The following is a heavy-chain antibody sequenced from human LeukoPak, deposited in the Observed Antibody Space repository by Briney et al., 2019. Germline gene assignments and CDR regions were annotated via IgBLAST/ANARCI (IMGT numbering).Heavy chain of an antibody. J-gene: IGHJ4*02. CDR2: VRHEEIDK. Sequence: GGSLRLSCVASGFRFSTYGMHWVRQAPGKGLEWVSFVRHEEIDKYYAQSVKGRFTISRDDSRNTQYLQMNNLRSEDTAIYYCATDFNLAWIYWGQGTLVTVSS. CDR3: ATDFNLAWIY. D-gene: IGHD1-20*01. CDR1: GFRFSTYG. V-gene: IGHV3-30*02.